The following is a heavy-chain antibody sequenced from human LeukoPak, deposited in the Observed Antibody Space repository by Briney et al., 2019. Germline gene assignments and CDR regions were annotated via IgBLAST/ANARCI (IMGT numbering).Heavy chain of an antibody. CDR3: ARDKQRYSGYGSLDY. CDR2: INSDGSST. Sequence: GGSLRLSCAASGFTFSSYWMHWVRQAPGRGLVWVSRINSDGSSTSYADSVKGRFTISRDNAKNTLYLQMNSLRAEDTAVYYCARDKQRYSGYGSLDYWGQGTLVTVSS. CDR1: GFTFSSYW. J-gene: IGHJ4*02. V-gene: IGHV3-74*01. D-gene: IGHD5-12*01.